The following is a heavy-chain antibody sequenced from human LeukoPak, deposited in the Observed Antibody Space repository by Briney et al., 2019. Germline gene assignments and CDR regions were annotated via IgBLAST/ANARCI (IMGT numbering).Heavy chain of an antibody. J-gene: IGHJ4*02. D-gene: IGHD6-13*01. CDR3: APLLVGIAAAGTR. CDR2: ISGSGGST. Sequence: PGGSLRLSCAASGFTFSSYAMSWVRQAPGKGLEWVSAISGSGGSTYYADSVKGRFAISRDNSKNTLYLQMNSLRAEDTAVYYCAPLLVGIAAAGTRWGQGTLVTVSS. CDR1: GFTFSSYA. V-gene: IGHV3-23*01.